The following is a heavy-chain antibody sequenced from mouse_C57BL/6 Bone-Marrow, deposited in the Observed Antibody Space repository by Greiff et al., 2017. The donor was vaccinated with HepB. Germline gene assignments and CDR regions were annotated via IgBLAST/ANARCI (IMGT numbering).Heavy chain of an antibody. CDR2: ISSGGDYI. CDR1: GFTFSSYA. J-gene: IGHJ3*01. Sequence: EVKLMESGEGLVKPGGSLKLSCAASGFTFSSYAMSWVRQTPEKRLEWVAYISSGGDYIYYADTVKGRFTISRDNARNTLYLQMSSLKSEDTAMYYCTRDQPPAWFAYWGQGTLVTVSA. V-gene: IGHV5-9-1*02. CDR3: TRDQPPAWFAY.